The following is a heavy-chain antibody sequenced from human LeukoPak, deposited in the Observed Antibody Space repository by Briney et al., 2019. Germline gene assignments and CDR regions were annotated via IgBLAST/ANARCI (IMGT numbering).Heavy chain of an antibody. CDR2: ISSSSSYI. D-gene: IGHD3-22*01. Sequence: GGSLRLSCAASGFTFSSYSMNWVRQAPGKGLEWVSSISSSSSYIYYADSVKGRFTISRDNAKNSLYLQMNSLRAEDTAVYYCARGDRKDYYDSGGYFPLCPGYWGQGTLVTVSS. V-gene: IGHV3-21*01. CDR3: ARGDRKDYYDSGGYFPLCPGY. CDR1: GFTFSSYS. J-gene: IGHJ4*02.